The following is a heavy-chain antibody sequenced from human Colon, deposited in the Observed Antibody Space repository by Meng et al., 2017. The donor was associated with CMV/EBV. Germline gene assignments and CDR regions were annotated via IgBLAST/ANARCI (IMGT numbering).Heavy chain of an antibody. V-gene: IGHV1-2*02. CDR1: GYTFSDYY. D-gene: IGHD6-19*01. J-gene: IGHJ4*02. CDR2: IRSDGSAT. CDR3: VRSSGWSLFDY. Sequence: QVQLVQSGGGVQGPGASVKVSCKTSGYTFSDYYMHWVRLAPGQGLEWMGWIRSDGSATNYAQKFRGRVTMTRDASVSTAYMELSGLTSDDTAVYFCVRSSGWSLFDYWGPGALVTVSS.